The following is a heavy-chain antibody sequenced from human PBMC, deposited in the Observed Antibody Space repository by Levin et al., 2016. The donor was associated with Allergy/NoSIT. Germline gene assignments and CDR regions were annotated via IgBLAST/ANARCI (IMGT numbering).Heavy chain of an antibody. J-gene: IGHJ5*02. Sequence: WIRQPPGKGLEWIGSIYYSGSTYYNPSLKSRVTISVDTSKNQFSLKLSSVTAADTAVYYCARSSQYSYGKGYWFDPWGQGTLVTVSS. CDR2: IYYSGST. CDR3: ARSSQYSYGKGYWFDP. D-gene: IGHD5-18*01. V-gene: IGHV4-39*01.